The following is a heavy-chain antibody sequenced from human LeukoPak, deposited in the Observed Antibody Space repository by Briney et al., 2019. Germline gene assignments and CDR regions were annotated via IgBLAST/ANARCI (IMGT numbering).Heavy chain of an antibody. V-gene: IGHV5-10-1*01. CDR3: ARGDLIGYCSSTSCYRTEEFDY. CDR2: IDPSDSYT. J-gene: IGHJ4*02. Sequence: GESLKISCKGSGYSFTSYWISWVRQMPGKGLEWMGRIDPSDSYTNYSPSFQGHVTISADKSISTAYLQWSSLKASDTAMYYCARGDLIGYCSSTSCYRTEEFDYWGPGTLVTVSS. CDR1: GYSFTSYW. D-gene: IGHD2-2*02.